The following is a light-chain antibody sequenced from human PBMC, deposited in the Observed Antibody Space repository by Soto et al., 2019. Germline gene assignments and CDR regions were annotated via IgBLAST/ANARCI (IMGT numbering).Light chain of an antibody. J-gene: IGKJ4*01. V-gene: IGKV3D-20*02. CDR1: QSVSSNS. CDR3: QQRSNWPPVLT. CDR2: GAS. Sequence: EIVLTQSPGTLSLSPGERATLSCRASQSVSSNSLAWFQLKPGQAPRLLIYGASNRPTGIPARFGGSGSGTNFTLTISSLEPEDFAVYYCQQRSNWPPVLTFGGGTKVEIK.